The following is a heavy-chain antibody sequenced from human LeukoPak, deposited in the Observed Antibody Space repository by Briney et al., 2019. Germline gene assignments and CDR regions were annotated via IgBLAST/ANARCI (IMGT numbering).Heavy chain of an antibody. CDR2: INPNSGGT. CDR1: GYTFAGYY. V-gene: IGHV1-2*02. D-gene: IGHD3-16*01. Sequence: GASVKVSCKASGYTFAGYYMHWVRRAPGQGLEWMGWINPNSGGTNYAQKFQGRVTMTRDTSISTAYMELSRLRSDDTAVYYCARDFSFLGLPDYWGQGTLVTVSS. CDR3: ARDFSFLGLPDY. J-gene: IGHJ4*02.